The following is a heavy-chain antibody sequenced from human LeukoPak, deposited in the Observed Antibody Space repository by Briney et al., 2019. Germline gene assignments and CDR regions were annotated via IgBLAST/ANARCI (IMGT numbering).Heavy chain of an antibody. CDR2: IYYSGSS. Sequence: SETLSLTCTVSGGSISSYHWSWIRQPPGKGLEWIGYIYYSGSSNYNPSLKSRVTISVDTSKNQFSLKLSSVTAADTAVYYCARHPYGDYGYFQHWGQGTLVTVSS. CDR3: ARHPYGDYGYFQH. D-gene: IGHD4-17*01. V-gene: IGHV4-59*08. CDR1: GGSISSYH. J-gene: IGHJ1*01.